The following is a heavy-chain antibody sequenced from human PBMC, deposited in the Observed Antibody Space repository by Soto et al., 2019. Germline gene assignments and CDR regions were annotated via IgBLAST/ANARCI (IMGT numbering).Heavy chain of an antibody. J-gene: IGHJ4*02. CDR2: ISGSGGST. V-gene: IGHV3-23*01. D-gene: IGHD3-22*01. CDR3: AKDPYDSRGYYYLWYFDY. CDR1: GFTFSSYA. Sequence: PGGSLRLSCAASGFTFSSYAMSWVRQAPGKGLEWVSAISGSGGSTYYADSVKGRFTISRDNSKNTLYLQMNSLRAEDTAVYYCAKDPYDSRGYYYLWYFDYWGQGTLVTVS.